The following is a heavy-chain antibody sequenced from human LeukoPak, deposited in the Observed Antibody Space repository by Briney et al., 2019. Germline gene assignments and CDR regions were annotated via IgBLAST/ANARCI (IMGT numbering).Heavy chain of an antibody. CDR3: ASSGYYYYYMDV. V-gene: IGHV3-7*01. CDR2: IKQDGSEK. CDR1: GFTFDDYA. D-gene: IGHD3-10*01. J-gene: IGHJ6*03. Sequence: GRSLRLSCAASGFTFDDYAMNWVRQAPGKGLEWVANIKQDGSEKYYVDSVKGRFTISRDNAKNSLYLQMNSLRAEDTAVYYCASSGYYYYYMDVWGKGTTVTVSS.